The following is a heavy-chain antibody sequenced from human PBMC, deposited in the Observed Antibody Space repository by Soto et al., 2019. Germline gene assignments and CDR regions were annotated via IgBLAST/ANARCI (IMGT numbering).Heavy chain of an antibody. CDR1: GFTFSSYG. V-gene: IGHV3-33*01. CDR2: IWYDGSNK. D-gene: IGHD3-10*01. J-gene: IGHJ6*02. CDR3: ARDLAWGSGSQYYYYGMDV. Sequence: PGGSLRLSCAASGFTFSSYGMHWVRQAPGKGLEWVAVIWYDGSNKYYADSVKGRFTISRDNSKNTLYLQMNSLRAEDTAVYYCARDLAWGSGSQYYYYGMDVWGQGTTVTVSS.